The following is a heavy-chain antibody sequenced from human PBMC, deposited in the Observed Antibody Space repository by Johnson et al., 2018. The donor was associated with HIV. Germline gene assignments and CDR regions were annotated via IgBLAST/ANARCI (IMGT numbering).Heavy chain of an antibody. D-gene: IGHD3-9*01. CDR1: GFPFRSYT. V-gene: IGHV3-7*01. CDR2: IKQDASEK. CDR3: GRGGDYDILTGALMKGAFYI. J-gene: IGHJ3*02. Sequence: VQLVESGGGVVQPGRSLRLSCAASGFPFRSYTVYWVRQAPGKGLEWVANIKQDASEKYSVDSVKGRFTISRDNAKSSLYLQMNSRRAGETAAYYCGRGGDYDILTGALMKGAFYIWGQGTMVIVSS.